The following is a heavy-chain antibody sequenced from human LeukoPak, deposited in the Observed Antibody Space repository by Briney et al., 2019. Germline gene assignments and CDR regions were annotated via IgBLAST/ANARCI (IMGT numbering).Heavy chain of an antibody. CDR2: IYYSGST. CDR3: ARRSGSGSYYHFDY. J-gene: IGHJ4*02. D-gene: IGHD3-10*01. Sequence: SETLSLTCTVSGDSISTYYWSWIRQPAGKGLVWIGYIYYSGSTNYNPSLKSRVTISVDTSKNQFSLKLSSVTAADTAVYFCARRSGSGSYYHFDYWGQGTLVTVSS. CDR1: GDSISTYY. V-gene: IGHV4-59*08.